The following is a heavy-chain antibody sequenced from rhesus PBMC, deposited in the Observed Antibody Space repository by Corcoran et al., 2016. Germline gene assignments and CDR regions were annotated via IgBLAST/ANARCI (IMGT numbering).Heavy chain of an antibody. J-gene: IGHJ4*01. CDR3: TRGRVN. CDR1: GYTFTSYS. Sequence: QVQLVQSGAEVKKPGASVKLSCKASGYTFTSYSINRVRQAPGQGLEWMGWIDPNNGKTGYAQKFQGRFTMTRDTSTSTAYMELSSLRSEDTAVYYCTRGRVNWGQGVLVTVSS. V-gene: IGHV1-200*01. CDR2: IDPNNGKT.